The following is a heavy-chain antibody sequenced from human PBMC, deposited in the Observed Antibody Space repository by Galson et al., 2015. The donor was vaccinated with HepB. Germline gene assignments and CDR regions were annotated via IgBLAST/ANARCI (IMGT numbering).Heavy chain of an antibody. Sequence: SVKVSCKASGGTFSSYSIVWVRQAPGQGLEWMGRIITILRSPNYAQSFQGRLTITADTSKNQFSLKLRSVTAAETAVYYCVRATSTGWFPIYYYYGMDVWGQGTTVTVPS. CDR2: IITILRSP. V-gene: IGHV1-69*08. D-gene: IGHD6-19*01. J-gene: IGHJ6*02. CDR1: GGTFSSYS. CDR3: VRATSTGWFPIYYYYGMDV.